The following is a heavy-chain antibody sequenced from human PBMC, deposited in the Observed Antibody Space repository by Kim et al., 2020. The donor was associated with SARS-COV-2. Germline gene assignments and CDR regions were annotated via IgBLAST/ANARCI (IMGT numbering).Heavy chain of an antibody. D-gene: IGHD6-6*01. CDR3: ARYSSSPLSHFDF. Sequence: RYRASFKGQFTISADKTISTAYLQWSSLRASDTAVYYCARYSSSPLSHFDFWGQGTLVTVSS. V-gene: IGHV5-51*01. J-gene: IGHJ4*02.